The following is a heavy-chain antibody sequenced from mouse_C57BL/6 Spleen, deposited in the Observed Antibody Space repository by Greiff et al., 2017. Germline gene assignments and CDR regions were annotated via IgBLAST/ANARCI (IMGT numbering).Heavy chain of an antibody. Sequence: QVQLKESGAELVKPGASVKISCKASGYAFSSYWMNWVKQRPGKGLEWIGQIYPGDGDTNYNGKFKGKATLTADKSSSTAYMQLSSLTSEDSAVYFCARSRGYYAMDYWGQGTSVTVSS. CDR1: GYAFSSYW. V-gene: IGHV1-80*01. CDR2: IYPGDGDT. CDR3: ARSRGYYAMDY. J-gene: IGHJ4*01.